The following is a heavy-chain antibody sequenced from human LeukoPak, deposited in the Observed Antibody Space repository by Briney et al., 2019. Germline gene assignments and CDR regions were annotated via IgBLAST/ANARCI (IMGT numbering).Heavy chain of an antibody. CDR1: GGTFSSYA. Sequence: SVTVSCKASGGTFSSYAISWVRQAPGQGLEWMGRIIPILGIANYAQKFQGRVTITADKSTSTAYMELSSLRSEDTAVYYCARDEAGYSSGWYGGDFDYWGQGTLVTVSS. CDR3: ARDEAGYSSGWYGGDFDY. CDR2: IIPILGIA. D-gene: IGHD6-19*01. J-gene: IGHJ4*02. V-gene: IGHV1-69*04.